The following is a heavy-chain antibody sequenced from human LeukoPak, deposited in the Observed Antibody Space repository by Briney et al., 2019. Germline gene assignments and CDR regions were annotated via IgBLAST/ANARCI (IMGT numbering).Heavy chain of an antibody. CDR2: IYYSGST. CDR1: GGSISSSSYY. Sequence: SETLSLTCTVSGGSISSSSYYWGWIRQPPGKGLEWIGSIYYSGSTYYNPSLKSRVTISVDTSKNQFSLKLSSVTAADTVVYYCASTYYYDARGALNAFDIWGQGTMVTVSS. D-gene: IGHD3-22*01. J-gene: IGHJ3*02. V-gene: IGHV4-39*01. CDR3: ASTYYYDARGALNAFDI.